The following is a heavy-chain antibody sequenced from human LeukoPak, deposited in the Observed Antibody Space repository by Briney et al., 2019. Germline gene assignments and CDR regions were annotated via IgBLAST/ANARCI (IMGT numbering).Heavy chain of an antibody. J-gene: IGHJ4*02. CDR2: FDPEDGET. CDR1: GYTLTELS. CDR3: ATHCSSTSCYYGEFDY. Sequence: ASVKVSCKVSGYTLTELSVHWVRQAPGKGLEWMGGFDPEDGETIYAQKFQGRVTMTEDTSTDTAYMELSSLRSEDTAVYYCATHCSSTSCYYGEFDYWGQGTLVTVSS. V-gene: IGHV1-24*01. D-gene: IGHD2-2*01.